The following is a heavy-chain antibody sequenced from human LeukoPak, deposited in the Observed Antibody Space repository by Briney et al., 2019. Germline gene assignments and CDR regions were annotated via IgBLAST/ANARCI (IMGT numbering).Heavy chain of an antibody. CDR2: INPTVGST. J-gene: IGHJ4*02. Sequence: GASVKVSCKASVYTFTTYYMHWVRQAPGQGLEWMGIINPTVGSTSYAQKFQGRVTMTRDTSTSTVYMELSSLRSEDTAVYYCARDRPTMDNWGQGTPVTVSS. CDR3: ARDRPTMDN. CDR1: VYTFTTYY. D-gene: IGHD1-1*01. V-gene: IGHV1-46*01.